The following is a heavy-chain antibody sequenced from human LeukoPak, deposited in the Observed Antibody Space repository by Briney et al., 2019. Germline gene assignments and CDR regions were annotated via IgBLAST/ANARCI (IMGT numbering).Heavy chain of an antibody. Sequence: GGSLRLSCAASGFAFSSYWMSWVRQAPGKGLERVANIKQDGSEKYYVDSVKGRFTISRDNAKNSLYLQMNSLRAEDTAVYYCARDDGPIAAAGTDYWGQGTLVTVSS. J-gene: IGHJ4*02. CDR1: GFAFSSYW. CDR2: IKQDGSEK. D-gene: IGHD6-13*01. CDR3: ARDDGPIAAAGTDY. V-gene: IGHV3-7*01.